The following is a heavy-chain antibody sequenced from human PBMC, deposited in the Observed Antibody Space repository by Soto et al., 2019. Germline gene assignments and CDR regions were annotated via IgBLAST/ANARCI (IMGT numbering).Heavy chain of an antibody. Sequence: PSETLSLTCAVSGGSISSSNWWSWVRQPPGKGLEWIGEIYHSGSTNYNPSLKSRVTISVDKSKNQFSLKLSSVTAADTAVYYCGTDRGGNGFIGNDWFDPWGQGTLVTVSS. CDR1: GGSISSSNW. J-gene: IGHJ5*02. D-gene: IGHD6-25*01. V-gene: IGHV4-4*02. CDR2: IYHSGST. CDR3: GTDRGGNGFIGNDWFDP.